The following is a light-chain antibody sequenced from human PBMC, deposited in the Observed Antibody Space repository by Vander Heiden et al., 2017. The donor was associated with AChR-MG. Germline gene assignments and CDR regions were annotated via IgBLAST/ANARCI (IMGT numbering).Light chain of an antibody. CDR2: AAS. V-gene: IGKV1-8*01. CDR3: QQYYSYPIT. CDR1: QGISSY. Sequence: AIRITQSPSSLSASTGDRVTITCRASQGISSYLAWYQQKPGKAPNLLIYAASTLQSGVPSRFSGSGSGTDFTLTISFLQSEDFATYYCQQYYSYPITVGQGTRLEIK. J-gene: IGKJ5*01.